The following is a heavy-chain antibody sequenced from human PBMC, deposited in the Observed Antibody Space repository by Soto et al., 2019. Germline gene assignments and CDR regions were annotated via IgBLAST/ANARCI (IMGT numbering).Heavy chain of an antibody. CDR2: INPETGAT. J-gene: IGHJ6*02. V-gene: IGHV1-2*02. CDR1: GYTFTGYY. Sequence: GPSVKVSCTASGYTFTGYYVHWVREAPGQGLEWMGWINPETGATSYAQKFQGRVTLSRDTSINTAYLELSSLRFDDAAVYFCARERYQVISDGMDVWGQGTTVTVSS. D-gene: IGHD2-2*01. CDR3: ARERYQVISDGMDV.